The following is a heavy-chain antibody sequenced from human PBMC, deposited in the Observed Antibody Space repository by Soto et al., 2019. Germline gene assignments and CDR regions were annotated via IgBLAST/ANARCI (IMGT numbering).Heavy chain of an antibody. CDR3: ARAAYCSRTSCYRMDV. Sequence: GASVKVSCKTSGYTFSSYGVSWVRQAPGQGLEWMGWVSTYNSNTNYVQKLQGRVTMTTDTSTSTAYMELRSLTSDDTAVYYCARAAYCSRTSCYRMDVWGQGTTVTVSS. D-gene: IGHD2-2*02. CDR1: GYTFSSYG. CDR2: VSTYNSNT. J-gene: IGHJ6*02. V-gene: IGHV1-18*01.